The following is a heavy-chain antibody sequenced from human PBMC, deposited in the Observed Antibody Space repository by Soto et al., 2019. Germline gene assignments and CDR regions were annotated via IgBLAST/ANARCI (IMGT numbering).Heavy chain of an antibody. CDR1: GFTFSSYG. V-gene: IGHV3-30*18. CDR3: AKDLVAAARDP. Sequence: QVQLVESGGGVVQPGRSLRLSCAASGFTFSSYGMHWVRQAPGKGLEWVAVISYDGSNKYYADSVKGRFTISRDNSKNTLYLQMNSLRAEDTAVYYCAKDLVAAARDPWGQGTLVTVSS. J-gene: IGHJ5*02. CDR2: ISYDGSNK. D-gene: IGHD6-13*01.